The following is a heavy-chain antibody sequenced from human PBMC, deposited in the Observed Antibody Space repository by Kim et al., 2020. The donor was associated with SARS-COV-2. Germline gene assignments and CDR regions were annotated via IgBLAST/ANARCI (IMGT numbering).Heavy chain of an antibody. V-gene: IGHV1-3*01. CDR1: GYTFTSYA. CDR3: ARVLGLFIPDSRYGMDV. J-gene: IGHJ6*02. D-gene: IGHD3-22*01. Sequence: ASVKVSCKASGYTFTSYAMHWVRQAPGQRLEWMGWINAGNGNTKYSQKFQGRVTITRDTSASTAYMELSSLTSEDTAVYYCARVLGLFIPDSRYGMDVWGQGTTVTVSS. CDR2: INAGNGNT.